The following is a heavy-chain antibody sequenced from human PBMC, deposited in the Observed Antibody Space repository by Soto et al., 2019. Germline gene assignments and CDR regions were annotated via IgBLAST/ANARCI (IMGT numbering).Heavy chain of an antibody. CDR1: GDSISSSY. CDR3: ARGYDWFDP. V-gene: IGHV4-59*01. Sequence: QVQLQESGPGLVEPSETLSLTCSVSGDSISSSYWSWIRQPPGKGLEWIGYIYYSGSTNYNPSLKSRVTISLDRSKTQFALEVSSVTAADTAVYYCARGYDWFDPWGQGTLVTVSS. D-gene: IGHD5-12*01. J-gene: IGHJ5*02. CDR2: IYYSGST.